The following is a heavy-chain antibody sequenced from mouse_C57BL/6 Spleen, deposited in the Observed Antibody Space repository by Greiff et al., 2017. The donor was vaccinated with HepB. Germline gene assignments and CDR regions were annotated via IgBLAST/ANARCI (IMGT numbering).Heavy chain of an antibody. J-gene: IGHJ3*01. V-gene: IGHV5-9-1*02. CDR1: GFTFSSYA. CDR3: TRIYYDYDWFAY. D-gene: IGHD2-4*01. Sequence: EVQRVESGEGLVKPGGSLKLSCAASGFTFSSYAMSWVRQTPEKRLEWVAYISSGGDYIYYADTVKGRFTISRDNARNTLYLQMSSLKSEDTAMYYCTRIYYDYDWFAYWGQGTLVTVSA. CDR2: ISSGGDYI.